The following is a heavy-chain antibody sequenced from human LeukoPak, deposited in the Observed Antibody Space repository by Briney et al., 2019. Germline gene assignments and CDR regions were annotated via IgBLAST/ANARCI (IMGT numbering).Heavy chain of an antibody. CDR2: IYYSGST. Sequence: PGGSLRLSCAVSGFTLSNYSMNWVRQAPGKGLQWIGSIYYSGSTYYNPSLKSRVTISVDTSKNQLSLKLNSVTAADTAVYYCARISLTGYAPISGFFDYWGQGTLVTVSS. CDR1: GFTLSNYS. D-gene: IGHD3-9*01. V-gene: IGHV4-39*07. J-gene: IGHJ4*02. CDR3: ARISLTGYAPISGFFDY.